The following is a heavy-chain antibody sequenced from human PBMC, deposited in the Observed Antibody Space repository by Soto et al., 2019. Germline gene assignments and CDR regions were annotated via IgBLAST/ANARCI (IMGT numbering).Heavy chain of an antibody. CDR1: GYTFTGYY. CDR3: ARDLSLEWPDY. D-gene: IGHD3-3*01. Sequence: SSVKVSCKASGYTFTGYYMHWVRQAPVQGLEWMGWINPNSGGTNYAQKFQGRVTMTRDTTISTAYMELSRLRSDDTAVYYCARDLSLEWPDYWGQGTLVTVSS. V-gene: IGHV1-2*02. J-gene: IGHJ4*02. CDR2: INPNSGGT.